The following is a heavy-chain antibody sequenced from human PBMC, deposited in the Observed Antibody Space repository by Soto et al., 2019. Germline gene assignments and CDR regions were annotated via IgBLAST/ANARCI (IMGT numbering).Heavy chain of an antibody. CDR2: VSGYNDKT. J-gene: IGHJ4*02. CDR3: ARDFYPVAYFFDY. CDR1: GYTFTNHG. V-gene: IGHV1-18*04. Sequence: ASVKVSCKASGYTFTNHGISWVRQAPGQGLEWVGWVSGYNDKTKSAQKFKGRVTMTTDTSTSTAYMELRSLRSDDTAVYYCARDFYPVAYFFDYWGQGTLVTVSS. D-gene: IGHD2-21*01.